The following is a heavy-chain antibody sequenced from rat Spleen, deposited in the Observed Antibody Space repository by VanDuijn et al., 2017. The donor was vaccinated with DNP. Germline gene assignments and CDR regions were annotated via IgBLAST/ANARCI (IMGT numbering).Heavy chain of an antibody. D-gene: IGHD1-7*01. CDR2: ISYSGST. Sequence: EVQLQESGPGLVRPSQSFSLTCSVTGYSITSNYWAWIRKFPGNKMEYVGHISYSGSTNYNPSLKSRISITRDTSKNLFFLHLNSVTTEDTATYYCARWTRYFDYWGQGVMVTVSS. CDR1: GYSITSNY. CDR3: ARWTRYFDY. J-gene: IGHJ2*01. V-gene: IGHV3-1*01.